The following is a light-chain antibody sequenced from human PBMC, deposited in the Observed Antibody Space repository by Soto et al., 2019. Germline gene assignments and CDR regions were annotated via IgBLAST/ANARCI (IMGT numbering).Light chain of an antibody. CDR3: QQYYSIPLT. J-gene: IGKJ4*01. CDR1: QSVLYNSNNKNY. CDR2: WAS. V-gene: IGKV4-1*01. Sequence: DIVMTQSPDSLAVSLGERATINCKSSQSVLYNSNNKNYLAWYQQKPGQPPKLLISWASTRESGVPDRFSGSGSGTDFTLTISSLQAEDVGIYYCQQYYSIPLTFGGGTKVEIK.